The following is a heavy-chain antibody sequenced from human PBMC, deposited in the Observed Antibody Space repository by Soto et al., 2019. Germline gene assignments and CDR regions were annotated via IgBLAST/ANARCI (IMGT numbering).Heavy chain of an antibody. Sequence: SETLSLTCTVSGGSINSGDYYWSWIRQPPGKGLEWIGNLYYTGSTYYNPSLKSRVTISVDTSKKQFSLMVTSVTAADTAVYYCARYRYSDSLKEYYIHYWCPGTLVTVSS. D-gene: IGHD3-22*01. V-gene: IGHV4-30-4*02. J-gene: IGHJ4*02. CDR1: GGSINSGDYY. CDR3: ARYRYSDSLKEYYIHY. CDR2: LYYTGST.